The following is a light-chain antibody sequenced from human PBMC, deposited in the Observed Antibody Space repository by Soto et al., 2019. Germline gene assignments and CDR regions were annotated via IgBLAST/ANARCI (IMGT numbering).Light chain of an antibody. J-gene: IGLJ2*01. CDR1: SSNIGSNY. CDR2: RNN. V-gene: IGLV1-47*01. CDR3: AAWDDSLRRSVV. Sequence: QSVLTQPPSASGTPGQRVTISCSGSSSNIGSNYVYWYQQLPGTAPKLLIYRNNQRPSGVPDRFSGSKSGTSASLAISGLRSEDEADYYCAAWDDSLRRSVVFGGGTKLTVL.